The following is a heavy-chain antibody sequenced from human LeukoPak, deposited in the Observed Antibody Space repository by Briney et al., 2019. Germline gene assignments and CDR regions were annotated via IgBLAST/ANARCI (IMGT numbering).Heavy chain of an antibody. CDR3: ARDPPDRYYYDSSGYLPHDY. V-gene: IGHV3-21*01. CDR1: GFTFSSYS. D-gene: IGHD3-22*01. J-gene: IGHJ4*02. Sequence: PGGSLRLSCAASGFTFSSYSMNWVRQAPGKGLEWVSSISSSSSYIYYADSVKGRFTISRDNAKNSLYLQINSLRAEDTAVYYCARDPPDRYYYDSSGYLPHDYWGQGTLVTVSS. CDR2: ISSSSSYI.